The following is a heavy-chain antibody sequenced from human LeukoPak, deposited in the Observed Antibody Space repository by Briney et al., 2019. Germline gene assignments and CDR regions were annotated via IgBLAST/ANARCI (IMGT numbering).Heavy chain of an antibody. J-gene: IGHJ6*02. CDR3: ARDRWSGWVDV. Sequence: SETLSLTCTVSGGSISTYYWSWIRQPAGKGLEWIGRIYTSGSTNYNPSLKSRVTMSVDTSKNHFSLKLSSVTAADTAVYYCARDRWSGWVDVWGQGTTVTVSS. V-gene: IGHV4-4*07. CDR1: GGSISTYY. D-gene: IGHD6-19*01. CDR2: IYTSGST.